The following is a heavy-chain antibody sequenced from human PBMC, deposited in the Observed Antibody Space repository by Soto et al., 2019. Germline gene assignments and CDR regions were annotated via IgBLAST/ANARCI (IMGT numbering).Heavy chain of an antibody. CDR1: GCIFTSYF. D-gene: IGHD6-19*01. J-gene: IGHJ4*02. CDR3: VTTFDTSGWQDY. Sequence: GDALNISCQSSGCIFTSYFIVLVRDTPGEVLGWMWTIYPVGSYTRYIPSLEVRVTISADNSIRAAFLQWSSLKASDTSMYYRVTTFDTSGWQDYWGQGTLGTGSS. CDR2: IYPVGSYT. V-gene: IGHV5-51*01.